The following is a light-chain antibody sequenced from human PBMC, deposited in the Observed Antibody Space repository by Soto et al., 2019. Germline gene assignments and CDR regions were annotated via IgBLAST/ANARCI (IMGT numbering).Light chain of an antibody. Sequence: QSALTQPASVSGSPGQSITLSCTGTNSDVGGYKYVSWYQQHPGNAPKVLIYEVSNRPSGVSNRFSGSKSGNTASLTISGLQAEDEADYYCSSYTSINTWVFGGGTKLTVL. V-gene: IGLV2-14*01. CDR1: NSDVGGYKY. CDR2: EVS. J-gene: IGLJ3*02. CDR3: SSYTSINTWV.